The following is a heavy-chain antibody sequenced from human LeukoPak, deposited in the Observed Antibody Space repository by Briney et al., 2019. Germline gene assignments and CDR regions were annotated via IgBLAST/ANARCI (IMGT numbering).Heavy chain of an antibody. CDR2: IYYSGST. CDR3: ARYSLELPFDY. CDR1: GGSISSSSYY. V-gene: IGHV4-39*07. D-gene: IGHD1-7*01. Sequence: SETLSLTCTVSGGSISSSSYYWGWIRQPPGKGLEWIGSIYYSGSTYYNPSLKSRVTISVDTSKNQFSLKLSSVTAADTAVYYCARYSLELPFDYWGQGTLVTVSS. J-gene: IGHJ4*02.